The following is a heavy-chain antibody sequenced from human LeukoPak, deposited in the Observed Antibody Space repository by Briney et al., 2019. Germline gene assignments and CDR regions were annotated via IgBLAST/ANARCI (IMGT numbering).Heavy chain of an antibody. J-gene: IGHJ4*02. Sequence: GASVEVSCKASGYTFTSYAMHWVRQAPGQRLEWMGWINAGNGNTKYSQKFQGRVTITRDTSASTAYMELSSLRSEDTAVYYCARGEQQLVRRYFDYWGQGTLVTVSS. V-gene: IGHV1-3*01. CDR3: ARGEQQLVRRYFDY. D-gene: IGHD6-13*01. CDR1: GYTFTSYA. CDR2: INAGNGNT.